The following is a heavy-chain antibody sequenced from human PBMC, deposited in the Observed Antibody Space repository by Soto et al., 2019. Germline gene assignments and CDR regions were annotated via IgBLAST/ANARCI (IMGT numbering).Heavy chain of an antibody. CDR3: ARETAVAGKTYYFDY. CDR1: GGSFSGYY. J-gene: IGHJ4*02. Sequence: PSETLSLTCAVYGGSFSGYYWSWIRQPPGKGLEWIGEINHSGSTNYNPSLKSRVTISVDTSKNQFSLKLSSVTAADTAVYYCARETAVAGKTYYFDYWGQGTLVTVSS. CDR2: INHSGST. V-gene: IGHV4-34*01. D-gene: IGHD6-19*01.